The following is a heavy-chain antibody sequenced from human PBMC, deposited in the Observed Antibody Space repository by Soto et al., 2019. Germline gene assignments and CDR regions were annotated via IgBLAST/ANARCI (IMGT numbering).Heavy chain of an antibody. J-gene: IGHJ5*02. D-gene: IGHD5-12*01. CDR3: SKWDGYGDQ. Sequence: EVQLLESGGGLVQPGGSLRLSCAASGFTFSTNSMTWVRQAPGKGLEWVCGISGGGDSTHYADSVKGRFTISRDNSKTMVYLQMNSLTADDTAVYFCSKWDGYGDQWGQGTLVTVSS. CDR2: ISGGGDST. V-gene: IGHV3-23*01. CDR1: GFTFSTNS.